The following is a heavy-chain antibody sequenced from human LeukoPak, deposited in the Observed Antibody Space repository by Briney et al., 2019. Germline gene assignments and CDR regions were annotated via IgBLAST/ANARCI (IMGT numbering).Heavy chain of an antibody. CDR3: AKDFRGYSGYGYYFDY. V-gene: IGHV3-23*01. CDR1: GFTFSSYA. CDR2: ISGSGGST. J-gene: IGHJ4*02. D-gene: IGHD5-12*01. Sequence: GGSLRLSCAASGFTFSSYAMSWVRQAPGKGLEWVSAISGSGGSTYYADSVKGRFTISRDNSKNTLYLQMNSLRAEDTAVYYCAKDFRGYSGYGYYFDYWGQGTLVTVSS.